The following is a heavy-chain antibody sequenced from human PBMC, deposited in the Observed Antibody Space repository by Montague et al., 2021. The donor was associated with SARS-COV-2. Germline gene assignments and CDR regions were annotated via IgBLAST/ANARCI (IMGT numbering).Heavy chain of an antibody. Sequence: SETLSPTCTVSGASVASGIFYWSWIRQPPGKGLEWIGYMYYTGHTNYNPSLESRVTMPVDPSKNQFSLTLTSVTAADTAVYYCARSRANVPSRPGFDYWGQGALVTVSS. CDR3: ARSRANVPSRPGFDY. D-gene: IGHD6-6*01. V-gene: IGHV4-61*01. J-gene: IGHJ4*02. CDR1: GASVASGIFY. CDR2: MYYTGHT.